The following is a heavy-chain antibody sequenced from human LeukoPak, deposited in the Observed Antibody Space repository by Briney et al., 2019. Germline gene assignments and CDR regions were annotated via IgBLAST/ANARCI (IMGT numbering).Heavy chain of an antibody. D-gene: IGHD1-26*01. CDR2: MYHSGST. CDR1: GGSINSYS. Sequence: PSETLSLTCTVSGGSINSYSWSWIRQPPGKGLEWIGYMYHSGSTNYNPSLKSRVTISVGTSKNQFSLKLSSVTAADTAVYYCASVTSGKYYYYYYMDVWGKGTTVTVSS. V-gene: IGHV4-59*01. J-gene: IGHJ6*03. CDR3: ASVTSGKYYYYYYMDV.